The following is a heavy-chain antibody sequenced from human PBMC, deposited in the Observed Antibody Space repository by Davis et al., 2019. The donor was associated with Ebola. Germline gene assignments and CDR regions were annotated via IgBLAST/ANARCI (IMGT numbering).Heavy chain of an antibody. CDR3: ARAWTA. Sequence: MPSETLSLTCAVYGDSFSTYNWAWIRQPPGKGLEWLGQTTHGGSTHYNPSLKSRVSMSLDTSINHFSLNLNSVTAADTAAYYCARAWTAWGQGTLVTVSS. J-gene: IGHJ4*02. D-gene: IGHD3/OR15-3a*01. CDR2: TTHGGST. CDR1: GDSFSTYN. V-gene: IGHV4-34*01.